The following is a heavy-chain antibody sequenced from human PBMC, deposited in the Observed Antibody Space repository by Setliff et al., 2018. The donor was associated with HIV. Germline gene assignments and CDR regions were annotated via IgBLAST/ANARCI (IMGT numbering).Heavy chain of an antibody. CDR3: VNLPFFYYYYMDV. CDR1: GYTFSNYG. V-gene: IGHV1-18*01. CDR2: ISPYNGNT. Sequence: ASVKVSCKASGYTFSNYGISWVRQAPGQGLEWMGWISPYNGNTNYVQKLQGRVTITTDTSTSTAYMELRSLRSDDTALYYCVNLPFFYYYYMDVWGEGTPVTVSS. J-gene: IGHJ6*03.